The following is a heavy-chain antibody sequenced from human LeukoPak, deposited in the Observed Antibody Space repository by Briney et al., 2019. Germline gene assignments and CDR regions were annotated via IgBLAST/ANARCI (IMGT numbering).Heavy chain of an antibody. CDR2: ISGSGGST. D-gene: IGHD3-10*01. V-gene: IGHV3-23*01. Sequence: GGSLSLSCAASGFTFSSYAMSWVRQAPGKGQEWVSAISGSGGSTYYADSVKGRFTISRDNSKNTLYLQMNSLRAEDTAVYYCAKDGVRGFGDLPNYFDYWGQGTLVTVSS. CDR1: GFTFSSYA. J-gene: IGHJ4*02. CDR3: AKDGVRGFGDLPNYFDY.